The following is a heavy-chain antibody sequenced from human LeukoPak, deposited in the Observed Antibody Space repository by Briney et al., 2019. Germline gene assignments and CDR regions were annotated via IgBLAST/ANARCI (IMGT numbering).Heavy chain of an antibody. CDR2: IRSNANNYAS. J-gene: IGHJ4*02. D-gene: IGHD3-22*01. Sequence: GGSLRLSCAASGFTFSGSAMHWVRQASGKGLEWIGRIRSNANNYASAYAASVKGRFTISRDDSKNTAYLQMNSLKTEDTAVYYCTTLDSSGYLSNFDYWGQGTLVTVSS. V-gene: IGHV3-73*01. CDR1: GFTFSGSA. CDR3: TTLDSSGYLSNFDY.